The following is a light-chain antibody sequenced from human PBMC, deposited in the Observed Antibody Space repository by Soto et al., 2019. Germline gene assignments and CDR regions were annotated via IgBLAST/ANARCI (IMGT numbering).Light chain of an antibody. V-gene: IGKV1-5*03. CDR1: QTISSW. Sequence: DIQMTQSPSTLSGSVGDRVTITSRASQTISSWVAWYQQKPGKAPKLLIYKASTLKRGVPSRFSGSGSGTEFTLTSSSLQPDDFATYYCQHYNSYSETFGQGTRLEI. CDR2: KAS. CDR3: QHYNSYSET. J-gene: IGKJ5*01.